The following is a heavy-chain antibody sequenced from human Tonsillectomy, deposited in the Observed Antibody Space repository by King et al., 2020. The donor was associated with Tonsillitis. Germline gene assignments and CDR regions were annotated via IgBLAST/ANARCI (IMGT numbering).Heavy chain of an antibody. D-gene: IGHD1-20*01. J-gene: IGHJ4*02. Sequence: VQLVESGGGLVQPGESLRLSCVASGFIFSNYVMTWVRQAPGKGLEWVSSISGSGGSTYYADSMKGRFTISRDNSRNTLYLQVYGLRDEDAAVYFCAKDAPSESNWKRGLAYENWGQGTLVTVSS. CDR3: AKDAPSESNWKRGLAYEN. V-gene: IGHV3-23*04. CDR2: ISGSGGST. CDR1: GFIFSNYV.